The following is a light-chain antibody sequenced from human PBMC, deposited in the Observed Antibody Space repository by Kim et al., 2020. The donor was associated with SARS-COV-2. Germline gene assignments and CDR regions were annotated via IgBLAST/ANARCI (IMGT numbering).Light chain of an antibody. CDR2: GAS. V-gene: IGKV3-15*01. CDR1: QSVSSN. CDR3: QQYNNWPPVYT. J-gene: IGKJ2*01. Sequence: EIVMTQSPATLSVSPGERATLSCRASQSVSSNLAWYQQKPGQAPRLLIYGASTRATGIPARFSGSGSGTEFTLTINSLQSEDFAVYYCQQYNNWPPVYTFGQGTKLEIK.